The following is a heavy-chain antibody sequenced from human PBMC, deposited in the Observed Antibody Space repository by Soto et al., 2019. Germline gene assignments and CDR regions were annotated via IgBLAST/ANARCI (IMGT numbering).Heavy chain of an antibody. CDR2: ISYDGSNK. CDR3: AKDLQVTDYYYYFMDV. V-gene: IGHV3-30-3*01. D-gene: IGHD5-18*01. J-gene: IGHJ6*02. CDR1: GFTFSSYA. Sequence: GGSLRLSCAASGFTFSSYAMHWVRQAPGKGLEWVAVISYDGSNKYYADSVKGRFTISRDNSKNTLYLQMNSLRAEDTAVYYCAKDLQVTDYYYYFMDVWGQGTTVTVSS.